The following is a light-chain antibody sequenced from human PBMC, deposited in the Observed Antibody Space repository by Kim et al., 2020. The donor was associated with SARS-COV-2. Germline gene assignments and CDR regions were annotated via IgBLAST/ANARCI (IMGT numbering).Light chain of an antibody. CDR1: QSISSY. Sequence: DIQMTQSPSSLSASVGDRVTITCRASQSISSYLNWYQQKPGKAPKLLIYAASSLQSGVPSRFSGSGSGTDFTLTISSLQPEDFATYYCQQSYSTPSWTFGQGAQVDSK. CDR2: AAS. CDR3: QQSYSTPSWT. V-gene: IGKV1-39*01. J-gene: IGKJ1*01.